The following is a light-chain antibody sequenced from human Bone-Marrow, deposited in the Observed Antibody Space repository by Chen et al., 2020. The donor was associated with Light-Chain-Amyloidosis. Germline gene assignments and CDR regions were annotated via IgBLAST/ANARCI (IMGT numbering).Light chain of an antibody. J-gene: IGKJ5*01. Sequence: DIQMTQSPSSVSASVGDRVTITCRASQGINMWLAWYLKKPGKAPKLLIHDASSLQSGVPSRFSGSGSGTDFTLTISSLQPEDFATYYCQQGNSFPITFGQGTRLEIK. CDR2: DAS. CDR1: QGINMW. CDR3: QQGNSFPIT. V-gene: IGKV1-12*01.